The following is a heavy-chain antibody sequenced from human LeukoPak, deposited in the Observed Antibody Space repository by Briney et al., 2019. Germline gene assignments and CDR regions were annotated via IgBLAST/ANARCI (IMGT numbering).Heavy chain of an antibody. V-gene: IGHV4-34*01. CDR2: INHSGST. CDR3: ARKGITMVRGVTSRAYYYYYYMDV. J-gene: IGHJ6*03. D-gene: IGHD3-10*01. CDR1: GGSFSGYY. Sequence: SETLSLTCAVYGGSFSGYYWSWIRQPPGKGLEWIGEINHSGSTNYNPSLKSRVTISVDTSKNQFSLKLSSVTAADTAVYYCARKGITMVRGVTSRAYYYYYYMDVWGKGTTVTVSS.